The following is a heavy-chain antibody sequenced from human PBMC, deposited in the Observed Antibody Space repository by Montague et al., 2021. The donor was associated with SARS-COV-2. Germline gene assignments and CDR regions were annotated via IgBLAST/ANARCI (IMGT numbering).Heavy chain of an antibody. D-gene: IGHD3-22*01. CDR1: GFTFSSYS. Sequence: SLRLSCAASGFTFSSYSMNWVRQAPGKGLEWVSSISSSSSYIYYADSVKGRFTISRDNAKNSLYLLMNSLRAEDTAVYYCAREGPYYYDSSGYYPFDYWGQGTLVTVSS. J-gene: IGHJ4*02. CDR3: AREGPYYYDSSGYYPFDY. CDR2: ISSSSSYI. V-gene: IGHV3-21*01.